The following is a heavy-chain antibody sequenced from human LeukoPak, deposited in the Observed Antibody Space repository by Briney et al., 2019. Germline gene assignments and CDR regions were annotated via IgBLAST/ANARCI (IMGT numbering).Heavy chain of an antibody. CDR2: INPNSGGT. J-gene: IGHJ4*02. CDR1: GYTFTGYY. D-gene: IGHD6-6*01. Sequence: ASVKVSCKASGYTFTGYYMHWVRQAPGQGLEWMGWINPNSGGTNYAQKFQGRITMTTDTSISTAYMELSRLSSDDTAVYYWARGGYSSSSGRRGAIDYWGQGTLVTVSS. V-gene: IGHV1-2*02. CDR3: ARGGYSSSSGRRGAIDY.